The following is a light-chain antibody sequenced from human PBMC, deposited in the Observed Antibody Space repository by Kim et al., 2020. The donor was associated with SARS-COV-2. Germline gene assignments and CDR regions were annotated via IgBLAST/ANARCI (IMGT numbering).Light chain of an antibody. CDR1: SSDVGGYNY. Sequence: GQSITISCTGTSSDVGGYNYVTWYQQHPGKAPKLMIYDVSSRPSGVSNRFAGSKSGNTASLTISGLKAEDEADYYCSSYTSSSTLVFGTGAKVTVL. J-gene: IGLJ1*01. V-gene: IGLV2-14*03. CDR2: DVS. CDR3: SSYTSSSTLV.